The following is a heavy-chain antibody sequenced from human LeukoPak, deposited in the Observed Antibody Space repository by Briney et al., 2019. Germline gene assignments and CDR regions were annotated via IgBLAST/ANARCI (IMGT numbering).Heavy chain of an antibody. CDR3: ARSGSHDY. J-gene: IGHJ4*02. Sequence: PGGSLRLSCAASGFTFGSYAMSWIRQAPGKGLEWVSYISSSSSYTNYADSVKGRFTISRDNAKNPLYLQMNSLRADDTAVYYCARSGSHDYWGQGTLVTVSS. D-gene: IGHD1-26*01. CDR1: GFTFGSYA. CDR2: ISSSSSYT. V-gene: IGHV3-11*03.